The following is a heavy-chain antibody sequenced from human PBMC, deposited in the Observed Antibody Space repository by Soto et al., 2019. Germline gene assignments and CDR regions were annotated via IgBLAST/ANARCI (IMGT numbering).Heavy chain of an antibody. J-gene: IGHJ3*02. CDR1: GYTLTELS. V-gene: IGHV1-24*01. Sequence: EASVKVSCKVSGYTLTELSMHWVRQAPGKGLEWMGGFDPEDGETIYAQKFQGRVTMTEDTSTDTAYMELSSLRSEDTAVYYCAKEPAAGFEERAFDIWGQGTMVTVSS. D-gene: IGHD6-13*01. CDR3: AKEPAAGFEERAFDI. CDR2: FDPEDGET.